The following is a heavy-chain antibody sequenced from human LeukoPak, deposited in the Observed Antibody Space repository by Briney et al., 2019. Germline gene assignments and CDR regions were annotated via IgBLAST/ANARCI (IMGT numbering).Heavy chain of an antibody. Sequence: SETLSPTCTVSGGSISSYYWSWIRQPPGKGLEWIGYIYYSGNTNYNPSLKSRVTISVDTSKNQFSLKVSSVTAADTAVYYCARDRLEWELLEDWGQGTLVTVSS. CDR3: ARDRLEWELLED. J-gene: IGHJ4*02. CDR2: IYYSGNT. V-gene: IGHV4-59*01. D-gene: IGHD1-26*01. CDR1: GGSISSYY.